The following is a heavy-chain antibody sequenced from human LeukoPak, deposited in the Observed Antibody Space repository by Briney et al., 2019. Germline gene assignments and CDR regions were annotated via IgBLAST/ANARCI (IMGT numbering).Heavy chain of an antibody. CDR1: GGTFSSYA. CDR2: IIPILGIA. Sequence: EASVTVSCTASGGTFSSYAISWVRQAPGQGLEWMGRIIPILGIANYAQKFQGRVTITADKSTSTAYMELSSLRSEDTAVYYCARVSGSYTGFDYWGQGTLVTVSS. V-gene: IGHV1-69*04. CDR3: ARVSGSYTGFDY. D-gene: IGHD1-26*01. J-gene: IGHJ4*02.